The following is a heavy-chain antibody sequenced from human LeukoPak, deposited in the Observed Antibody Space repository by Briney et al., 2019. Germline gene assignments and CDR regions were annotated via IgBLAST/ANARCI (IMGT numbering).Heavy chain of an antibody. D-gene: IGHD3-22*01. V-gene: IGHV4-34*01. Sequence: SETLSLTCAVYGGSLRGHHWNWIRQTPGKGLEWLGEINHSGKTDYNPSLKSRVTISIDTSKNQFSLNLTSVTAADTALYYCARGAFYDNSGYMTYYFYYYMDVWGKGTTVTVSS. CDR2: INHSGKT. CDR1: GGSLRGHH. CDR3: ARGAFYDNSGYMTYYFYYYMDV. J-gene: IGHJ6*03.